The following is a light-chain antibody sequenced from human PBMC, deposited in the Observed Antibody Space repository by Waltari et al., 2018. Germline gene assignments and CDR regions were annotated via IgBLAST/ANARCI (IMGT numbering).Light chain of an antibody. Sequence: QSVLTQPPSASGTPGQRVTISCSGSSSNIGSNYVYWYQQLPGTAPKLLIYRNNQRPSGVPYRFSGSKSGTSASRAISGLRSEDEADYYCAAWDDSLSGWVFGGGTKLTVL. CDR1: SSNIGSNY. CDR3: AAWDDSLSGWV. J-gene: IGLJ3*02. V-gene: IGLV1-47*01. CDR2: RNN.